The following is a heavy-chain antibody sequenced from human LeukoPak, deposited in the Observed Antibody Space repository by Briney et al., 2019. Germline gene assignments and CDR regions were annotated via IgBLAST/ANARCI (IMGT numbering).Heavy chain of an antibody. CDR3: ARGSVGGGNYFDY. Sequence: PGRSLRLSCAASGFTSDDYAMHWVRQAPGKGLEWVSGISWNSGSIGYADSVKGRFTISRDNAKNSLYLQMNSLRAEDTAVYYCARGSVGGGNYFDYWGQGTLVTVSS. J-gene: IGHJ4*02. CDR1: GFTSDDYA. D-gene: IGHD3-16*01. V-gene: IGHV3-9*02. CDR2: ISWNSGSI.